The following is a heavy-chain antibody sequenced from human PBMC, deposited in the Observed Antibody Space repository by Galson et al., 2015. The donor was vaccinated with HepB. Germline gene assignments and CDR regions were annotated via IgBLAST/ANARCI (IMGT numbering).Heavy chain of an antibody. CDR3: ARANGVPAAMLYYGMDV. CDR2: IIPIFGTA. D-gene: IGHD2-2*01. CDR1: GGTFSSYA. J-gene: IGHJ6*02. Sequence: SVKVSCKASGGTFSSYAISWVRQAPGQGLEWMGGIIPIFGTANYAQKFQGRVTITADKSTSTAYMELSSLRSEDTAVYYCARANGVPAAMLYYGMDVWGQGTTVTVSS. V-gene: IGHV1-69*06.